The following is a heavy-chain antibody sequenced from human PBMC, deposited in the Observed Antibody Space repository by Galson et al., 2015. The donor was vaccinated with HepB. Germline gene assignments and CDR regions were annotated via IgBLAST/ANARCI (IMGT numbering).Heavy chain of an antibody. CDR2: ISNSGDRT. CDR1: GSTFSSYA. CDR3: AKDSRRYDY. V-gene: IGHV3-23*01. Sequence: SLRLSCAASGSTFSSYAMSWVRQAPGKGLEWVSTISNSGDRTYYADSVKGRFTISRDNSKNTLYLQMNSLRAEDTAVYYCAKDSRRYDYWGQGTLVTVSS. J-gene: IGHJ4*02.